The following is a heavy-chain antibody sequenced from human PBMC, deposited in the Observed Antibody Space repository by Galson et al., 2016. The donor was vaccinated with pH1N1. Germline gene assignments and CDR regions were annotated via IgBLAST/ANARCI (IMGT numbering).Heavy chain of an antibody. Sequence: SETLSLTCTVSGDSISSDTHYWDWIRQPPGKGLEWIGSVYHGGGTYFNPSLRSRVTISLDTSKNHFSLKLSSVTATDTAVYYCASTKAVSGPHYMDVWGTGTTVTVSS. V-gene: IGHV4-39*02. J-gene: IGHJ6*03. CDR3: ASTKAVSGPHYMDV. D-gene: IGHD6-19*01. CDR2: VYHGGGT. CDR1: GDSISSDTHY.